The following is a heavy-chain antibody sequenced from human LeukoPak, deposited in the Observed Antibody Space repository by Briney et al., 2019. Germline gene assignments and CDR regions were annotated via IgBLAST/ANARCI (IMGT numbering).Heavy chain of an antibody. CDR1: GGTFSSYA. J-gene: IGHJ3*02. V-gene: IGHV1-69*13. CDR2: IIPIFGTA. CDR3: ARGVSDGYNAFDI. D-gene: IGHD5-24*01. Sequence: ASVKVSCKASGGTFSSYAISWVRQAPGQGLEWMGGIIPIFGTANYAQKFQGRVTITADESTSTAYMELSSLKSEDTAVYYCARGVSDGYNAFDIWGQGTMVTVSS.